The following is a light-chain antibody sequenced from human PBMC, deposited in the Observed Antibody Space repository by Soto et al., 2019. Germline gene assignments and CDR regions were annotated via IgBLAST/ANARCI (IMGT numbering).Light chain of an antibody. V-gene: IGKV3-20*01. CDR3: QQYGSSGT. CDR2: GAS. J-gene: IGKJ1*01. CDR1: QSVSNNY. Sequence: EIVLTQSPGTLSLSPGGRATLSCRASQSVSNNYLAWYQQKPGQAPRLLIYGASNRATGIPDRFSGSGSGTDFTLTISRLEPEDFAVYYCQQYGSSGTFGQGDQGGYK.